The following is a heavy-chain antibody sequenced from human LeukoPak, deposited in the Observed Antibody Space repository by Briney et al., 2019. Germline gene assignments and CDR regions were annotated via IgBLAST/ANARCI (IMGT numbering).Heavy chain of an antibody. CDR3: AKDSGWPFDY. V-gene: IGHV3-23*01. J-gene: IGHJ4*02. Sequence: GGSLRLSCEASGFPFSSYAMSWVRQAPGKGLEWVSATSGNGAKTYYADSVKGRFTISRDNSRNTLYLQMNSLRAEDTAVYYCAKDSGWPFDYWGQGTLVTVSS. D-gene: IGHD6-19*01. CDR1: GFPFSSYA. CDR2: TSGNGAKT.